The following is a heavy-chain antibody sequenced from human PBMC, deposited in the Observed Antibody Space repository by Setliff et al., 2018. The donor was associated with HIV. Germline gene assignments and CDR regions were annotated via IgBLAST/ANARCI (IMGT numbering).Heavy chain of an antibody. D-gene: IGHD3-22*01. Sequence: SETLSLTFSVSGGSISGNAWSWIRQPPGKGLEWIGYSSTSGCTNCNPSLESRVTISVDTSKNQVSLKLRSVTAADTAFYYCARGNNGYYYDSSGYYHWGQGTLVTVSS. CDR3: ARGNNGYYYDSSGYYH. CDR1: GGSISGNA. V-gene: IGHV4-4*08. J-gene: IGHJ5*02. CDR2: SSTSGCT.